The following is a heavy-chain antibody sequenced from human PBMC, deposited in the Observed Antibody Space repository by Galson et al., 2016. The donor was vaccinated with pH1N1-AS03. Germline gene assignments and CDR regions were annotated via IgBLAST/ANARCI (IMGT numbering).Heavy chain of an antibody. Sequence: SVKVSCKASAYTLTTYGISWVRRAPGQGLEWMGWISPYNGNTNYAQKLQGRVTMTTDTSTSTAYMELRSLKSDDTAVYYCAREMGIMDAFDIWGQGTMVTVAS. V-gene: IGHV1-18*01. CDR3: AREMGIMDAFDI. J-gene: IGHJ3*02. CDR2: ISPYNGNT. D-gene: IGHD3-16*01. CDR1: AYTLTTYG.